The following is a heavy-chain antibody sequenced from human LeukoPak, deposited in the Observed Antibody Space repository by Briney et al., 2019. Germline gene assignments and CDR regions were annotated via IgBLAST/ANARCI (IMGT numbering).Heavy chain of an antibody. Sequence: GGSLRLSCAGSGFTFSSYAMTWVRQAPGKGLEWVSAISDSGGSTYYADSVKGRFTISRDNSKNTLYMQMNSLRAEDTAVYYCAKGFTPDYWGQGTLVTVSS. CDR2: ISDSGGST. V-gene: IGHV3-23*01. CDR1: GFTFSSYA. D-gene: IGHD2-15*01. CDR3: AKGFTPDY. J-gene: IGHJ4*02.